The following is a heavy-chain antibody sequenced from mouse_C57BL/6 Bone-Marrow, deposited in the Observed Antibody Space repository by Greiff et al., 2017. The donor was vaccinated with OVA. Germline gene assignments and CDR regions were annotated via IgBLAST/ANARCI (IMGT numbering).Heavy chain of an antibody. CDR3: ERVYYGYDGYAMDY. CDR2: IYPGSGST. CDR1: GYTFTSYW. Sequence: VQLQQPGAELVKPGASVKMSCKASGYTFTSYWITWVKQRPGQGLEWIGDIYPGSGSTNYNEKFKSKATLTVDTSSSTAYMQLSSLTSEDSAVYYCERVYYGYDGYAMDYGGRGTSVTVSS. D-gene: IGHD2-2*01. J-gene: IGHJ4*01. V-gene: IGHV1-55*01.